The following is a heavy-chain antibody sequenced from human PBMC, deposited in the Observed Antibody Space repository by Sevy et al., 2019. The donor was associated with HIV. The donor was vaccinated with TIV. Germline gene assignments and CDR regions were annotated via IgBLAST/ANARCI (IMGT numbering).Heavy chain of an antibody. CDR3: AGRAH. J-gene: IGHJ4*02. CDR1: GYTLNNYG. Sequence: ASVKVSCRASGYTLNNYGVLWVRQAHGQGLEGMGWIKSYNGDIIYAAKFQDRVTMTTDASTNTAYLEVRSRTSDDTAVYFCAGRAHWSQGTLVTVSS. D-gene: IGHD3-10*01. CDR2: IKSYNGDI. V-gene: IGHV1-18*01.